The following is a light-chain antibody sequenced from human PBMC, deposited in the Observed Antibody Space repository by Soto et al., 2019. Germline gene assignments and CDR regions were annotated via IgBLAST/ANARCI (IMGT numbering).Light chain of an antibody. CDR3: QQRSTWPPFS. CDR1: QSVSSY. CDR2: DAS. V-gene: IGKV3-11*02. Sequence: EIVLTQSPATLSLSPGERATLSCRASQSVSSYLAWYQQKPGKAPRLLIYDASNRATGIPARFSGSGSGRDFTLTISSLEPEDFAVYYCQQRSTWPPFSFGGGTQVEIK. J-gene: IGKJ4*01.